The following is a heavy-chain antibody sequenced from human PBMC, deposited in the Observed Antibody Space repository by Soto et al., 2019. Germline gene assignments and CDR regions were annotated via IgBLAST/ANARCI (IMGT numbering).Heavy chain of an antibody. D-gene: IGHD6-13*01. CDR1: GYTFSSHA. V-gene: IGHV1-3*01. CDR3: ARDRRQQVVYFDY. J-gene: IGHJ4*02. CDR2: INGGNGDT. Sequence: QVQLVRSGAEVKKPGASVKVSCKASGYTFSSHATHWVRQAPGQRLEWIGWINGGNGDTKYSQKFQDRVTITRDTAASTAYMELSSLRSEDTAVYYCARDRRQQVVYFDYWGQVTLGTVSS.